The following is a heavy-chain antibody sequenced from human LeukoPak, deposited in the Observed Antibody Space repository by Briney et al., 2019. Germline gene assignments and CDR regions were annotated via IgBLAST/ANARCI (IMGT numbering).Heavy chain of an antibody. CDR2: ISYIGST. Sequence: SGTLSLTCAVSADSFSSHYWTWIRQSPGKGLEWIGYISYIGSTNYNPSLKSRVTFSIDTSKNQFSLKLRSVTAADTAVYYCARDLVTVTKGFDIWGQGTMVSVSS. D-gene: IGHD4-17*01. CDR3: ARDLVTVTKGFDI. V-gene: IGHV4-59*11. J-gene: IGHJ3*02. CDR1: ADSFSSHY.